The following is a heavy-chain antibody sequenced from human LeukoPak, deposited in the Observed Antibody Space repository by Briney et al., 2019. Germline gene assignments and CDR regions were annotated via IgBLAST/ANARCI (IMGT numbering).Heavy chain of an antibody. CDR1: GFTFSSYA. V-gene: IGHV3-23*01. CDR3: AKDLRLLNYYFDY. J-gene: IGHJ4*02. Sequence: QAGGSLRLSCAAPGFTFSSYAMSWVRQAPGKGLEWVSAISGSGGSTYYADSVKGRFTISRDNSKNTLYLQMNSLRAEDTAVYYCAKDLRLLNYYFDYWGQGTLVTVSS. CDR2: ISGSGGST. D-gene: IGHD5-18*01.